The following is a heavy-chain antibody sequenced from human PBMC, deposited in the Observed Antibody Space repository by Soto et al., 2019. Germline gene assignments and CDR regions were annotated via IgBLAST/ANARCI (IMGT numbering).Heavy chain of an antibody. CDR2: IYYSGST. V-gene: IGHV4-30-4*01. J-gene: IGHJ4*02. CDR3: ASARWLQFRYFDY. CDR1: GGSISSGDYY. Sequence: SETLSLTCTVSGGSISSGDYYWSWIRQPPGKGLEWIGYIYYSGSTYYNPSLKSRVTISVDTSKNQFSLKLSSVTAADTAVYYCASARWLQFRYFDYWGQGTLVTVSS. D-gene: IGHD5-12*01.